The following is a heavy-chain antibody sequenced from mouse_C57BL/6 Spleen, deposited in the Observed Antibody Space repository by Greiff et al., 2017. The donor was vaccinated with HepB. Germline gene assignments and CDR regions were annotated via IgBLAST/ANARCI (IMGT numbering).Heavy chain of an antibody. CDR3: ARFHGSSYDFDY. CDR2: IDPSDSYT. V-gene: IGHV1-69*01. Sequence: QVQLKQPGAELVMPGASVKLSCKASGYTFTSYWMHWVKQRPGQGLEWIGEIDPSDSYTNYNQKFKGKSTLTVDKSSSTAYMQLSSLTSEDSAVYYCARFHGSSYDFDYWGQGTTLTVSS. CDR1: GYTFTSYW. D-gene: IGHD1-1*01. J-gene: IGHJ2*01.